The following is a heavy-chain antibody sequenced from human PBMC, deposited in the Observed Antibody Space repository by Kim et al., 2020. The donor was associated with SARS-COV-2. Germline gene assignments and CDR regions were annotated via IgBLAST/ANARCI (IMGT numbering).Heavy chain of an antibody. J-gene: IGHJ3*02. Sequence: GGSLRLSCAASGFTFSSYAMSWVRQAPGKGLEWVSAISGSGGSTYYADSVKGRFTISRDNSKNTLYLQMNSLRAEDTAVYYCAKLSAADYYDSSGGGGIWGQGTMVTVSS. D-gene: IGHD3-22*01. CDR2: ISGSGGST. CDR3: AKLSAADYYDSSGGGGI. CDR1: GFTFSSYA. V-gene: IGHV3-23*01.